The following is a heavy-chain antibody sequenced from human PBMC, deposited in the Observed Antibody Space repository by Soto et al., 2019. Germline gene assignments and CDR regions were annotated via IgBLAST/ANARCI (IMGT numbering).Heavy chain of an antibody. J-gene: IGHJ4*02. Sequence: SETLSLTCTVSGGSISSYYWSWIRQPPGKGQEWKGNIYYSGSTFYNPSLKSRVTISVDTSKNQFSLKLSSVTAADTAVYYCARTGDYYGSGSYYPLGYWGQGTLVTVSS. CDR3: ARTGDYYGSGSYYPLGY. CDR2: IYYSGST. V-gene: IGHV4-59*05. D-gene: IGHD3-10*01. CDR1: GGSISSYY.